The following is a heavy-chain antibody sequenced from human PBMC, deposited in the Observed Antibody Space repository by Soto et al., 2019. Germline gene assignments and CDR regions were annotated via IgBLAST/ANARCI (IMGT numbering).Heavy chain of an antibody. D-gene: IGHD6-13*01. CDR3: ARSLQGIAAAGAHYYYYGMDV. V-gene: IGHV5-51*01. CDR1: GYSFTSYW. J-gene: IGHJ6*02. CDR2: IYPGDSDT. Sequence: VESLKISCKGSGYSFTSYWIGWVRQMPGKGLEWMGIIYPGDSDTRYSPSFQGQVTISADKSISTAYMELSSLRSEDTAVYYCARSLQGIAAAGAHYYYYGMDVWGQGTTVTVSS.